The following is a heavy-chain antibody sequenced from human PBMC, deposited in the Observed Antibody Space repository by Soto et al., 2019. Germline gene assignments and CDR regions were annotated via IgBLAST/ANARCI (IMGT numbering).Heavy chain of an antibody. Sequence: QVQLMQSGAEVKKPGSSVKVSCKASGGTFSTSAISWVRQAPGEGLEWVGGIMPVFATPDYAQKFQGRVTXSXDXXTTTAYLELTSLTTDDTAVYYCARDKARQQLGGNYYYILDVWGQGTAITVSS. CDR1: GGTFSTSA. V-gene: IGHV1-69*05. D-gene: IGHD3-3*02. CDR3: ARDKARQQLGGNYYYILDV. CDR2: IMPVFATP. J-gene: IGHJ6*02.